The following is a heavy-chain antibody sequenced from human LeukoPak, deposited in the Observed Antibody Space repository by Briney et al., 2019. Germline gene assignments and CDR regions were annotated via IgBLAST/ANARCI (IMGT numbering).Heavy chain of an antibody. V-gene: IGHV1-24*01. D-gene: IGHD2-15*01. CDR1: GYTLTKLS. CDR3: ATRYCSGGSCPNYYYYYINV. Sequence: GASVKVSRKVSGYTLTKLSMHWVRQAPGKGLQWMGGFDRENGEEIYAQKFQGRVTMNEDTSTDTAYMELSSLRSEDTAVYYCATRYCSGGSCPNYYYYYINVWGKGTTVTISS. CDR2: FDRENGEE. J-gene: IGHJ6*03.